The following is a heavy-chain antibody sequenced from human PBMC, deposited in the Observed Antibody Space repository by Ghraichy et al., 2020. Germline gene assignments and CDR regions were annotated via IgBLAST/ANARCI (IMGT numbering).Heavy chain of an antibody. CDR2: INPNSGGT. J-gene: IGHJ6*02. CDR3: AREPYYYGSGSYYIPHQASPRGLGMDV. Sequence: ASVKVSCKASGYTFTGYYMHWVRQAPGQGLEWMGWINPNSGGTNYAQKFQGRVTMTRDTSISTAYMELSRLRSDDTAVYYWAREPYYYGSGSYYIPHQASPRGLGMDVWGQGTTVTVSS. V-gene: IGHV1-2*02. CDR1: GYTFTGYY. D-gene: IGHD3-10*01.